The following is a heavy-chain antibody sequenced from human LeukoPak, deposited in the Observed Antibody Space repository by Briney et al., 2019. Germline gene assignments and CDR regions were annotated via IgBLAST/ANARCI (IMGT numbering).Heavy chain of an antibody. CDR3: ARVGARLGSFDY. D-gene: IGHD6-19*01. Sequence: GRSLRLSCAASGFTFSSYAMHWVSQAPGKGLEWVAVIWYDGSNKYYADSVKGRFTISRDNSKNTLYLQMNSLRAEDTAVYYCARVGARLGSFDYWGQGTLVTVSS. CDR1: GFTFSSYA. CDR2: IWYDGSNK. V-gene: IGHV3-33*08. J-gene: IGHJ4*02.